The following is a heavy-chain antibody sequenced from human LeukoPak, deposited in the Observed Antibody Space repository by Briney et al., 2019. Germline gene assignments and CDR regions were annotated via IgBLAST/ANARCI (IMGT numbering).Heavy chain of an antibody. D-gene: IGHD5-12*01. J-gene: IGHJ4*02. CDR1: GYIFTGYH. Sequence: ASVKVSCKTSGYIFTGYHMNRVRQAPGQGPEWMGWINPKNGDTNYAQKFQGRFTMTRDTSISTAYLEVRRLTSDDTAVHFCAVRKWHRDPYYFDFWGQGTLVTVSS. CDR2: INPKNGDT. CDR3: AVRKWHRDPYYFDF. V-gene: IGHV1-2*02.